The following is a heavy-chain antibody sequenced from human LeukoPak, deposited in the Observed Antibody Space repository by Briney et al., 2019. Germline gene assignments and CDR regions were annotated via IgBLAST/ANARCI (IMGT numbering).Heavy chain of an antibody. Sequence: ASVKVPCKASGGTFSSYAISWLRQAPGQGLEWMGRIIPILGIANYAQKFQGRVTITADKSTSTAYMELSSLRSEDTAVYYCARERGAAAEVWYAFDIWGQGTMVTVSS. J-gene: IGHJ3*02. CDR1: GGTFSSYA. D-gene: IGHD6-13*01. CDR3: ARERGAAAEVWYAFDI. CDR2: IIPILGIA. V-gene: IGHV1-69*04.